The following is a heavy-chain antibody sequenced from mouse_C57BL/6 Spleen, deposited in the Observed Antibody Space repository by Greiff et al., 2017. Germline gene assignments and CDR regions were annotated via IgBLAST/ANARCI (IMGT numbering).Heavy chain of an antibody. Sequence: VQLQQSGAELVRPGTSVKMSCKASGYTFTNYWIGWAKQRPGHGLEWIGDIYPGGGYTNYNEKFKGKATLTSDKSASTAYMQFSSLTSEDSAIYYCARRTESHAMDYWGQGTSVTVSS. J-gene: IGHJ4*01. CDR2: IYPGGGYT. CDR3: ARRTESHAMDY. V-gene: IGHV1-63*01. CDR1: GYTFTNYW.